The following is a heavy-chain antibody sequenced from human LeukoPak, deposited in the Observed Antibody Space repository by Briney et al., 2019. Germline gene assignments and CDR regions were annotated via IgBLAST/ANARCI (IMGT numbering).Heavy chain of an antibody. CDR3: AKTAGIAAAADFDY. V-gene: IGHV1-69*06. CDR2: IIPIFGTA. J-gene: IGHJ4*02. Sequence: SVKVSCKASGGTFSSYAISWVRQAPGQGLEWMGGIIPIFGTANYAQKFQGRVTITADKSTSTAYMELSSLRAEDTAVYYCAKTAGIAAAADFDYWGQGTLVTVSS. CDR1: GGTFSSYA. D-gene: IGHD6-13*01.